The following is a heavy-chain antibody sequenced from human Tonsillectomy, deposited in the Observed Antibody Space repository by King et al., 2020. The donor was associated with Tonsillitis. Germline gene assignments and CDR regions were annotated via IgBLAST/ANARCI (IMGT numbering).Heavy chain of an antibody. Sequence: VQLVESGGGLVQPGGSLRLSCAASGFTFSNYWMHWVRQAPGKGLVWVSRINSDGSSTSYADSVKGRFTISRDNAKKTLHLQMNSLRAEDTAVYYCARDPYYYDSSGYSAFDYWGQGTLVTVSS. D-gene: IGHD3-22*01. J-gene: IGHJ4*02. CDR2: INSDGSST. V-gene: IGHV3-74*01. CDR3: ARDPYYYDSSGYSAFDY. CDR1: GFTFSNYW.